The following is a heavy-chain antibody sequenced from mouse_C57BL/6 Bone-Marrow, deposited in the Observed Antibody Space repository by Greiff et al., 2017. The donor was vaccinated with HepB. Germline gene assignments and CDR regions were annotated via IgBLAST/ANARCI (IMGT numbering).Heavy chain of an antibody. D-gene: IGHD1-1*01. CDR3: TREGIYYYGSSYVEDAMDY. J-gene: IGHJ4*01. CDR2: IDPETGGT. CDR1: GYTFTDYE. V-gene: IGHV1-15*01. Sequence: QVQLQQSGAELVRPGASVTLSCQASGYTFTDYEMHWVKQTPVHGLEWIGAIDPETGGTAYNQKFKGKAILTADKSSSTAYMELRSLTSEDSAVYYCTREGIYYYGSSYVEDAMDYWGQGTSVTVSS.